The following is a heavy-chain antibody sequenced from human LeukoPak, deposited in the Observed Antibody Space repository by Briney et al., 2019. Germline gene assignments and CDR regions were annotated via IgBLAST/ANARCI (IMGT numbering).Heavy chain of an antibody. CDR1: GYSFTSNG. D-gene: IGHD3-3*01. V-gene: IGHV1-18*01. CDR3: ARGGFTTQAGLDP. J-gene: IGHJ5*02. CDR2: ISGYNGNT. Sequence: ASVKVSCKASGYSFTSNGISWVRQAPGQGLEWMGWISGYNGNTNYVRKFQGRVTMTTDTSTSTAYMELRSLRSDDTAVYYCARGGFTTQAGLDPWGQGTPVTVSS.